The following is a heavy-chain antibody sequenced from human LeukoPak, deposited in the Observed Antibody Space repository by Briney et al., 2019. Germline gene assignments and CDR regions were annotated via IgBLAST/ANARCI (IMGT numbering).Heavy chain of an antibody. J-gene: IGHJ4*02. CDR3: ARHALWFGESTFDY. V-gene: IGHV4-59*08. D-gene: IGHD3-10*01. Sequence: SETLSLTCTVSGGSISSYYWSWIRQPPGKGLEWIGYIYYSGSTNYNPSLKSRVTISVDTSKNQFSLKLSSVTAADTAVYYCARHALWFGESTFDYWGQGTLVTVSS. CDR1: GGSISSYY. CDR2: IYYSGST.